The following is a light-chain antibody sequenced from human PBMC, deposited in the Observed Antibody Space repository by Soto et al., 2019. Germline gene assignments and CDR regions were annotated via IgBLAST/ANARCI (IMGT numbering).Light chain of an antibody. V-gene: IGKV1-17*01. CDR3: QQYNTFWT. Sequence: DIQMTQSPSSLSASVGDRVAITCRASQRISNYLNWYQQKPGKAPKLLIYAASTLQSGVPSRFSGSASGTEFTLTISSLQPEDFATYYCQQYNTFWTFGPGTKVDIK. CDR2: AAS. CDR1: QRISNY. J-gene: IGKJ1*01.